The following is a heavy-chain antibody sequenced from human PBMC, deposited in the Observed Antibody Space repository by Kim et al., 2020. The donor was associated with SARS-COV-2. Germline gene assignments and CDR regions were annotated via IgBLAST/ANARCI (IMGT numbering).Heavy chain of an antibody. J-gene: IGHJ6*02. CDR3: ARGYYYGSGCYYTDFYYEDGLDV. D-gene: IGHD3-10*01. V-gene: IGHV3-33*01. Sequence: GGSLRLSCVASGFTFSSHAMHWVRQAPGKGLEWMAVLWYDGSKKYYADSVKGRLTISRDNSKNKLYVQMNSLRAGDTAVYYCARGYYYGSGCYYTDFYYEDGLDVWGQGTTVTVSS. CDR2: LWYDGSKK. CDR1: GFTFSSHA.